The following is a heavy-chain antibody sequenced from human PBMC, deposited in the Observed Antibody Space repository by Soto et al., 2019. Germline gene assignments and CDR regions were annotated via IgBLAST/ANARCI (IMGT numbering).Heavy chain of an antibody. Sequence: PGGSLRLSCAPSGFTFSSYGMSWVRQAPGMGLEWVASVSSGSSYIYYPDSLKGRFTISRDNAKDSLFLQMNSLRAEDTAVYYCARVQITTFGVGAFDIWGQGTMVTVSS. J-gene: IGHJ3*02. V-gene: IGHV3-21*01. D-gene: IGHD3-3*01. CDR2: VSSGSSYI. CDR1: GFTFSSYG. CDR3: ARVQITTFGVGAFDI.